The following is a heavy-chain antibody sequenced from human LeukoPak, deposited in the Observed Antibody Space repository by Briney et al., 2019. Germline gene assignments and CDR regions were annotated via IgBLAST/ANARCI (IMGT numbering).Heavy chain of an antibody. J-gene: IGHJ4*02. CDR3: AKDLDYYGSGSYYFDY. CDR1: GFTFSSYG. CDR2: IRYDGSNK. V-gene: IGHV3-30*02. Sequence: GGSLRLSCAASGFTFSSYGMHWVRQAPGKGLEWLAFIRYDGSNKYYADSVKGRFTISRDNSKNTLYLQMNSLRAEDTAVYYCAKDLDYYGSGSYYFDYWGQGTLVTVSS. D-gene: IGHD3-10*01.